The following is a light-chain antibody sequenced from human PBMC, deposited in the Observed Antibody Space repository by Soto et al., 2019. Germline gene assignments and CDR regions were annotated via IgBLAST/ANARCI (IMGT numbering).Light chain of an antibody. CDR3: QSYDSSLSALV. Sequence: QSVLTQPPSVSGAPGQWVTISCAGTSSNIGAGYDVHWYQQVPGTAPKLLIYTNSNRPSVVPDRFSGSKSGTSASLAITGLQAADEADYYCQSYDSSLSALVFGGGTKLTVL. V-gene: IGLV1-40*01. CDR1: SSNIGAGYD. CDR2: TNS. J-gene: IGLJ3*02.